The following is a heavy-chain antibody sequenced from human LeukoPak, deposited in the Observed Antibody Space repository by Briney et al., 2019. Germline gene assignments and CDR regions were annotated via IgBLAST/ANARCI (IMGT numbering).Heavy chain of an antibody. CDR1: GGSISSADYY. J-gene: IGHJ6*02. D-gene: IGHD2/OR15-2a*01. V-gene: IGHV4-30-4*08. CDR2: IYYSGST. CDR3: ARLSQGDYYYGMDV. Sequence: SQTLSLTCTVSGGSISSADYYWSWIRQYPGKGLEWIGYIYYSGSTNYNPSLKSRVTISVDTSKNQFSLKLTSVTAADTAVYYCARLSQGDYYYGMDVWGQGTTVTVSS.